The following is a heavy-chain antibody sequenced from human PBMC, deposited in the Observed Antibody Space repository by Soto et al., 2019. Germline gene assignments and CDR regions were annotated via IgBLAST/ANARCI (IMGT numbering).Heavy chain of an antibody. J-gene: IGHJ4*02. CDR2: IYYSGST. V-gene: IGHV4-59*01. CDR1: GGSIGSYY. Sequence: SETLSLTCTVSGGSIGSYYWSWIRQPPGKGLEWIGYIYYSGSTNYNPSLKSRVTISVDTSKNQFSLKLSSVTAADTAVYYCARDHPGSSHFDYWGQGTLVTVSS. CDR3: ARDHPGSSHFDY. D-gene: IGHD3-10*01.